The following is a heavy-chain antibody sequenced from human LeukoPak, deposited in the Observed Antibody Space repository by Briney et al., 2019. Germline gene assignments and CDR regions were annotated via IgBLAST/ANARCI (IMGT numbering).Heavy chain of an antibody. CDR3: ARELDRIQDLDS. V-gene: IGHV3-21*01. D-gene: IGHD1-1*01. J-gene: IGHJ4*02. CDR1: GYTFSCRS. Sequence: GGSLRLSCAASGYTFSCRSMNWVRQAPGKGLEWLSSINNSGDDKYHADSVQGRFTISRDNAKNSLYLQMNSLRAEDTAVYYCARELDRIQDLDSWGQGTQVTVSS. CDR2: INNSGDDK.